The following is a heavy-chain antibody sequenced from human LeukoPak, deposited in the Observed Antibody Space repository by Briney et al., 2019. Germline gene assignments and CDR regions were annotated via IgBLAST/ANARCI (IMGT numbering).Heavy chain of an antibody. CDR3: ARRGAGRFRYAFDY. CDR2: IYYSGST. Sequence: PSETLSLTCTVSGGSISSYYWSWIRRPPGKGLEWIGYIYYSGSTNYNPSLKSRVTISVDTSKNQFSLKLSSVTAADTAVYYCARRGAGRFRYAFDYWGQGTLVTVSS. J-gene: IGHJ4*02. CDR1: GGSISSYY. V-gene: IGHV4-59*08. D-gene: IGHD3-10*01.